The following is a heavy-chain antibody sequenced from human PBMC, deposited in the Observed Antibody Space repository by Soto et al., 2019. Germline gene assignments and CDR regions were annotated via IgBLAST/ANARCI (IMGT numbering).Heavy chain of an antibody. V-gene: IGHV4-59*01. J-gene: IGHJ4*02. Sequence: PSETLSLTCTVSGGSISSYYWSWIRQPPGKGLEWIGYIYYSGSTNYNPSLKSRVTISVDTSKNQFSLKLSSVTAADTAVYYCARGADYLDYWGRGTLVTVSS. CDR1: GGSISSYY. CDR3: ARGADYLDY. D-gene: IGHD3-10*01. CDR2: IYYSGST.